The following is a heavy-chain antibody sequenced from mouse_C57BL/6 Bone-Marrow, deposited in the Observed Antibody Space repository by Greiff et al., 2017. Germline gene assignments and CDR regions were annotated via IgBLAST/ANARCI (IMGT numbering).Heavy chain of an antibody. CDR3: AREGTLLRGWYFDV. D-gene: IGHD1-1*01. V-gene: IGHV1-85*01. Sequence: VKLVESGPELVKPGASVKLSCKASGYTFTSYDINWVKQRPGQGLEWIGWIYPRDGSTKYNEKFKGKATLTVDTSSSTAYMELHSLTSEDSAVYFCAREGTLLRGWYFDVWGTGTTVTVSS. CDR1: GYTFTSYD. J-gene: IGHJ1*03. CDR2: IYPRDGST.